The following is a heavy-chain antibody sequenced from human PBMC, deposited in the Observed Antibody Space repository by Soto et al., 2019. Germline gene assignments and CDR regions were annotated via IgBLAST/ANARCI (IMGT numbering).Heavy chain of an antibody. D-gene: IGHD3-22*01. CDR3: ANNYYDSSGPPDY. CDR2: ISYDGSNK. J-gene: IGHJ4*02. Sequence: QVQLVESGGGVVQPGRSLRLSCAASGFTFSSYGMHWVRQAPGKGLEWVAVISYDGSNKYYADSVKGRFTISRDNSKNTLHLQMNSLRAEDTAVYYCANNYYDSSGPPDYWGQGTLVTVSS. V-gene: IGHV3-30*18. CDR1: GFTFSSYG.